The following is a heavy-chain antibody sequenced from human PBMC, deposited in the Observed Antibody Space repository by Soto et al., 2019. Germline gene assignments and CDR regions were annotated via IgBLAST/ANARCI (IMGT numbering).Heavy chain of an antibody. CDR2: ITRTDST. CDR1: GFTFSNYA. D-gene: IGHD1-26*01. J-gene: IGHJ4*02. CDR3: EKALVGEVGATDY. Sequence: PGGSLRLSCTASGFTFSNYAMSWVRQAPGKGLEWVSAITRTDSTYYADSVKGRFTISRDNSRNTLYLQMNSLGAEDAALYYCEKALVGEVGATDYWGQGTLVTVSS. V-gene: IGHV3-23*01.